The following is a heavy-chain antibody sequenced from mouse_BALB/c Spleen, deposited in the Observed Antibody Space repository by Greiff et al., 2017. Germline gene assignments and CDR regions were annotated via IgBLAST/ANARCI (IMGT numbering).Heavy chain of an antibody. J-gene: IGHJ4*01. CDR2: IYPGDGDT. D-gene: IGHD1-1*01. CDR3: ARELLLRYYYAMDY. V-gene: IGHV1-82*01. CDR1: GYAFSSSW. Sequence: QVQLKQSGPELVKPGASVKISCKASGYAFSSSWMNWVKQRPGQGLEWIGRIYPGDGDTNYNGKFKGKATLTADKSSSTAYMQLSSLTSVDSAVYFCARELLLRYYYAMDYWGQGTSVTVSS.